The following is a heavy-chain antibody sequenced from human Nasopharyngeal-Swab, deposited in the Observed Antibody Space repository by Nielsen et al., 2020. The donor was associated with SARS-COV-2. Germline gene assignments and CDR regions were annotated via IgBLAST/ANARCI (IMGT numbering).Heavy chain of an antibody. J-gene: IGHJ3*02. CDR2: IYYSGST. CDR1: GGSISSSSYY. CDR3: ASAPYYDSSGYYGPSPFDI. D-gene: IGHD3-22*01. V-gene: IGHV4-39*01. Sequence: SETLSLTCTVSGGSISSSSYYWGWIRQPPGKGLEWIGSIYYSGSTYYNPSLKSRVTISVDTSKNQFSLKLSSVGAADTAVYYCASAPYYDSSGYYGPSPFDIWGQGTMVTVSS.